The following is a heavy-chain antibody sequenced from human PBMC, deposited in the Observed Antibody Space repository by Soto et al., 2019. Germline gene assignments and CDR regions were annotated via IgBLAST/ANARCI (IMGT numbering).Heavy chain of an antibody. D-gene: IGHD2-8*01. Sequence: QVQLVESGGGVVQPGRSLRLSCAASGFTFSSYGMHWVRQAPGKGLEWVAVIWYDGSNKYYADSVKGRFTISRDNSKNTLYLQMNSLRAEDTAVYYCARDNCTNGVCYPYYYYYYYMDVWGKGTTVTVSS. V-gene: IGHV3-33*01. CDR3: ARDNCTNGVCYPYYYYYYYMDV. J-gene: IGHJ6*03. CDR1: GFTFSSYG. CDR2: IWYDGSNK.